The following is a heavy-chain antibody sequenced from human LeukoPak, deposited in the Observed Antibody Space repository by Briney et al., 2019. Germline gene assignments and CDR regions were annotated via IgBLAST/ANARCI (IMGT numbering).Heavy chain of an antibody. V-gene: IGHV1-46*01. J-gene: IGHJ4*02. CDR3: ARGHRAMVRGVIAGNFDY. CDR1: GYTFTSYY. CDR2: INPSGGST. D-gene: IGHD3-10*01. Sequence: ASVKVSCKASGYTFTSYYMHWVRQAPGQGLEWMGIINPSGGSTSYAQKFQGRVTMTRDTSTSTVYMELSSLRSEDTAVYYCARGHRAMVRGVIAGNFDYWGQGTLDTVSS.